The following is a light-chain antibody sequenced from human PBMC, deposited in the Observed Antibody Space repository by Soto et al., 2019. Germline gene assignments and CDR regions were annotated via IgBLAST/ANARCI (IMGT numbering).Light chain of an antibody. V-gene: IGKV3-20*01. Sequence: EIVLTQSPGTLSLPPGERATLSCRASQSVSRSYLAWYQQKPGQAPRLLIYGASSRATGIPDRFSGSGSGTDFTLTISRLEPEDFAVYYCQQYGSPRFGGGTKVDIK. CDR3: QQYGSPR. J-gene: IGKJ4*01. CDR1: QSVSRSY. CDR2: GAS.